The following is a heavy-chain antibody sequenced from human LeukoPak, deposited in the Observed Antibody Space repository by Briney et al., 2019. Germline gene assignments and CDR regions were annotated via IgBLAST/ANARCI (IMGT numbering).Heavy chain of an antibody. CDR1: GYTFTSYA. V-gene: IGHV1-69*04. CDR2: IIPILGIA. CDR3: ARDSPRRWLQLFGRLDY. D-gene: IGHD5-24*01. Sequence: SVKVSCKASGYTFTSYAISWVRQAPGQGLEWMGRIIPILGIANYAQKFQGRVTITADKSTSTAYMELSSLRSEDTAVYYCARDSPRRWLQLFGRLDYWGQGTLVTVSS. J-gene: IGHJ4*02.